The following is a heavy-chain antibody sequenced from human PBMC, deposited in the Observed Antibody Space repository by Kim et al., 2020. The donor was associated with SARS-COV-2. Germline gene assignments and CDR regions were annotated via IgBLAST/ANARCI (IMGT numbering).Heavy chain of an antibody. V-gene: IGHV4-39*01. J-gene: IGHJ4*02. D-gene: IGHD2-2*02. CDR3: ARHFRGRSIRSLGLFQLDY. CDR2: VYYTGNT. CDR1: GGSISSSGYY. Sequence: SETLSLTCIVSGGSISSSGYYWDWIRQPPGKGLEWIGSVYYTGNTYYNPSLKSRVTISVDTSKNQFSLKLSSVTAADTAVYYCARHFRGRSIRSLGLFQLDYWGQGTLVTVSS.